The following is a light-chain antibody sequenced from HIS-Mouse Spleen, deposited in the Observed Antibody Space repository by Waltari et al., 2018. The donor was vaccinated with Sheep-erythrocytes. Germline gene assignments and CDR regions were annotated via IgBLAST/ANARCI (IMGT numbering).Light chain of an antibody. J-gene: IGLJ3*02. CDR1: SSNIGSNT. V-gene: IGLV1-44*01. CDR3: AAWDDSLNGPV. CDR2: SNH. Sequence: QSVLTQPPSASGTPVQRVTISCSGSSSNIGSNTVNWYQQLPGTAPKLLIYSNHQRPSGVPDRFSGSKSGTSASLAISGLQSEDEADYYCAAWDDSLNGPVFGGGTKLTVL.